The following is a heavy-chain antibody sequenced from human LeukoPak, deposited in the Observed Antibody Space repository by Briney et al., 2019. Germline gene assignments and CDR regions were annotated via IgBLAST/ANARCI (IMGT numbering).Heavy chain of an antibody. Sequence: GGSLRLSCAASGFTFSSYSMSWVRQAPGKGLEWVALMNSVSSHIYYADSVKGRFTISRDNAKNSPYLQMDSLRAEDTAIYYCAKESENCGADCYALSDWWAQGTLVTVSS. D-gene: IGHD2-21*02. CDR1: GFTFSSYS. CDR3: AKESENCGADCYALSDW. V-gene: IGHV3-21*01. CDR2: MNSVSSHI. J-gene: IGHJ4*02.